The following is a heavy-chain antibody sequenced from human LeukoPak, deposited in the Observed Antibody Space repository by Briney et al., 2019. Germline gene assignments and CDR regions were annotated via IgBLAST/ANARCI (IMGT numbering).Heavy chain of an antibody. V-gene: IGHV1-2*02. CDR3: ARVPDDPYYPQTKNWFDP. CDR2: INPNSGGT. Sequence: EASVKVSCKASGYTFTGYYMHWVRQAPGQGLEWMGWINPNSGGTNYAQKFQGRVTMTRDTSISTAYMELSRLRSDDTAVYYCARVPDDPYYPQTKNWFDPWGQGILVTVSS. CDR1: GYTFTGYY. J-gene: IGHJ5*02. D-gene: IGHD2-21*01.